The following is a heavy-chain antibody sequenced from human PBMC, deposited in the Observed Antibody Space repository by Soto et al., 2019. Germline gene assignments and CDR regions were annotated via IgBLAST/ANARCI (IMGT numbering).Heavy chain of an antibody. CDR3: DRALVGGVPNILRSYMDV. J-gene: IGHJ6*03. Sequence: QVQLVQSGAEVKKPGASVKVSCEASGYTFSSRYIHWVRQAPGQEFEWMGIINPNGGSTSYAQKLQGRVTMTMDTSTSTVYLELSSLTSEDTAVYYCDRALVGGVPNILRSYMDVWGEGTMVTVSS. D-gene: IGHD2-21*01. CDR2: INPNGGST. V-gene: IGHV1-46*03. CDR1: GYTFSSRY.